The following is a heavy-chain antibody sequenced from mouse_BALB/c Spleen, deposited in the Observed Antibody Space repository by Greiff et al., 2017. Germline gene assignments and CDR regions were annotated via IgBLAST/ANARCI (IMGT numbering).Heavy chain of an antibody. CDR2: IRNIANGYTT. Sequence: EVKLVESGGGLVQPGGSLRLSCATSGFTFTDYYMSWVRQPPGKALEWVACIRNIANGYTTEYVACVKGRFTIYRDNSQSILYLQMSTLRSEDSAIYYCARGCECDGLDYWGQGTSLTVSS. D-gene: IGHD1-1*01. J-gene: IGHJ2*02. V-gene: IGHV7-3*02. CDR3: ARGCECDGLDY. CDR1: GFTFTDYY.